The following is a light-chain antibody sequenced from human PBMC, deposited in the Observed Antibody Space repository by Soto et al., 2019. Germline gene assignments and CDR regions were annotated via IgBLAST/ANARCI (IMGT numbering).Light chain of an antibody. J-gene: IGLJ2*01. CDR3: SSYRGSTTL. CDR1: SSDVGGFNY. CDR2: EVS. Sequence: QSALTQPASVSGSPGQSITISCTGTSSDVGGFNYVSWYQQHPGKAPKVLIYEVSNRPSGVSNRFSGSKSGNTASLTISGRHADDEAYYYCSSYRGSTTLFGGGTKLTVL. V-gene: IGLV2-14*01.